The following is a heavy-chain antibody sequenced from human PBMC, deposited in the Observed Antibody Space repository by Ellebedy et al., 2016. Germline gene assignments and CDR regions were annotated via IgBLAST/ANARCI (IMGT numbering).Heavy chain of an antibody. D-gene: IGHD6-19*01. J-gene: IGHJ6*02. CDR2: IRSKTYGGTA. V-gene: IGHV3-49*03. CDR3: TRDRYSSLPWYGLDV. Sequence: GGSLRLXXTGSGFIFGDYAISWFRQAPGRGLEWVGFIRSKTYGGTAEYAASVTGRFTISRDDSQGIAYLQMDSLKTEDTAVYYCTRDRYSSLPWYGLDVWGQGTTVTVSS. CDR1: GFIFGDYA.